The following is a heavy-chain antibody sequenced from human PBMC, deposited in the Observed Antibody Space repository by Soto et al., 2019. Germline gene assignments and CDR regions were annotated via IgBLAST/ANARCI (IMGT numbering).Heavy chain of an antibody. D-gene: IGHD3-10*01. CDR1: GGSISSDY. Sequence: SETLSLTCTVSGGSISSDYWSWIRQPPGKGLEWIGYIYYSGSTNYNPSLKSRVTISVDTSKNQFSLRLNSATAADTAVYYCARTPMIRGPIRYYFYYYMDVWGKGATVTVSS. CDR3: ARTPMIRGPIRYYFYYYMDV. J-gene: IGHJ6*03. CDR2: IYYSGST. V-gene: IGHV4-59*12.